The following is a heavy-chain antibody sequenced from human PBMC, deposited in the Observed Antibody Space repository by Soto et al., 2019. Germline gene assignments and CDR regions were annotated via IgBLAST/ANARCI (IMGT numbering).Heavy chain of an antibody. CDR2: ISGSGGST. Sequence: EVQLLESGGGLVQPGGSLRLSCAASGFTFSSYAMSWVRQAPGKGLEWVSAISGSGGSTYYADSVKGRFTIPRDNSKNTLYLQMNSLRAEDTAVYYCAKDYDFWSGYWPIDYWGQGTLVTVSS. J-gene: IGHJ4*02. CDR3: AKDYDFWSGYWPIDY. D-gene: IGHD3-3*01. CDR1: GFTFSSYA. V-gene: IGHV3-23*01.